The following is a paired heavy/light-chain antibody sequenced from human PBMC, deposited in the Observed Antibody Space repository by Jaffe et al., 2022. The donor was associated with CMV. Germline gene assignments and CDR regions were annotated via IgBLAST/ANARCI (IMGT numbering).Light chain of an antibody. CDR3: QQRSNWPPENT. Sequence: EIVLTQSPATLSLSPGERATLSCRASQSVSSYLAWYQQKPGQAPRLLIYDASNRATGIPARFSGSGSGTDFTLTISSLEPEDFAVYYCQQRSNWPPENTFGQGTKLEIK. CDR1: QSVSSY. J-gene: IGKJ2*01. CDR2: DAS. V-gene: IGKV3-11*01.
Heavy chain of an antibody. J-gene: IGHJ2*01. CDR1: GGTFSSYA. D-gene: IGHD2-15*01. V-gene: IGHV1-69*09. CDR3: ARDPLGYGGNPPRYWYFDL. CDR2: IIPILGIA. Sequence: QVQLVQSGAEVKKPGSSVKVSCKASGGTFSSYAISWVRQAPGQGLEWMGRIIPILGIANYAQKFQGRVTITADKSTSTAYMELSSLRSEDTAVYYCARDPLGYGGNPPRYWYFDLWGRGTLVTVSS.